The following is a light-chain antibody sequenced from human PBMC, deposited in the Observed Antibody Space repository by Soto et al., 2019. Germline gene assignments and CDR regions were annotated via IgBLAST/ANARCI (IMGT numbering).Light chain of an antibody. V-gene: IGLV3-21*04. J-gene: IGLJ2*01. CDR3: QVWDSSSDHVV. CDR1: NIGSKS. Sequence: SYELTQPPSVSVAPGKTARITCGGNNIGSKSVHWYQQKPGQAPVLVIYYDNDRPSGIPERFSGSNSGNTATLTISRVEAPDEAVYYCQVWDSSSDHVVFGGGTKLTVL. CDR2: YDN.